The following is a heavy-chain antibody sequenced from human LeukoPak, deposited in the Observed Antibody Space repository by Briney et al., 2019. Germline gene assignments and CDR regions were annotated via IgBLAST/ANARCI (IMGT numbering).Heavy chain of an antibody. CDR1: GFSFGTHW. J-gene: IGHJ4*02. CDR2: IKQDETET. Sequence: GGSLRLSCAASGFSFGTHWMAWVRQPPGAGPEWVANIKQDETETYYADAVRGRFTISRDNAKNSLYLQMNSLRGEDTAVYYCARDSGDRPQAVGYFFDYWGQGSLVTVSS. D-gene: IGHD7-27*01. CDR3: ARDSGDRPQAVGYFFDY. V-gene: IGHV3-7*01.